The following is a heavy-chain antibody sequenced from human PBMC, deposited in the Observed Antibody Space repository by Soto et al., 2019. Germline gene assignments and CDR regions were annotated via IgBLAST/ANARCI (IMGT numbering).Heavy chain of an antibody. J-gene: IGHJ5*02. Sequence: QVQLQESGPGLVKPSGTLSLTCAVSGGSISSSNWWRWVRQPPGKGLEWIGEIYHSGSTNYNPSLMNRVTISVDKAKNQCSLKLSSVTAADTAVYYCARVKATGWFDPWGQGTLVTVSS. CDR2: IYHSGST. D-gene: IGHD5-12*01. CDR3: ARVKATGWFDP. V-gene: IGHV4-4*02. CDR1: GGSISSSNW.